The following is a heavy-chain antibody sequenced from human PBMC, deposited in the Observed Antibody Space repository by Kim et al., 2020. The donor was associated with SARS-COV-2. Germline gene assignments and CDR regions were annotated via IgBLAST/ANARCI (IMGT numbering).Heavy chain of an antibody. CDR2: INAGNGNT. CDR1: GYTFTSYA. CDR3: ARVPQGYGDYGAFDI. J-gene: IGHJ3*02. D-gene: IGHD4-17*01. Sequence: ASVKVSCKASGYTFTSYAMHWVRQAPGQRLEWMGWINAGNGNTKYSQKLQGRVTITRDTSASTAYMELSSLRSEDTAVYYCARVPQGYGDYGAFDIWGQGTMVTVSS. V-gene: IGHV1-3*01.